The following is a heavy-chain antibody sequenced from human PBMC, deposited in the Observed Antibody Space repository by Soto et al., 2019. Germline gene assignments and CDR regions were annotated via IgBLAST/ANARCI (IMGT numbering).Heavy chain of an antibody. CDR2: IYYSGST. V-gene: IGHV4-30-4*01. Sequence: PSQTLSLTCNVSGGSISSGGYYWCCNRQQPGKGLEWIGYIYYSGSTYYNPSFKSRVTISVDTSKNQFSLKLSSVTAADTAVYYCASVLEAVVPAAIGDGWFGHLGPGNPGHRLL. CDR1: GGSISSGGYY. J-gene: IGHJ5*02. D-gene: IGHD2-2*01. CDR3: ASVLEAVVPAAIGDGWFGH.